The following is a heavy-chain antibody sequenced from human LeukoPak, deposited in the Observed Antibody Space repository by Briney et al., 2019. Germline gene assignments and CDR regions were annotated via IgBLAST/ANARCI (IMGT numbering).Heavy chain of an antibody. J-gene: IGHJ6*03. CDR2: ISSSGSTI. Sequence: GGSLRLSCAASGFTFSSYEMNWVRQAPGKGLEWVSYISSSGSTIYYADSVKGRFTISRDNAKNSLYLQIDSLRAEDTAVYYCARDPYSGSYVDYYYYYYMDVWGKGTTVTISS. D-gene: IGHD6-13*01. CDR1: GFTFSSYE. CDR3: ARDPYSGSYVDYYYYYYMDV. V-gene: IGHV3-48*03.